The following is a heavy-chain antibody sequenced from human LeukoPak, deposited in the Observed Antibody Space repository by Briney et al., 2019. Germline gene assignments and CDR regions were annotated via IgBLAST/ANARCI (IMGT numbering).Heavy chain of an antibody. D-gene: IGHD2-2*02. CDR1: GYTFTSYY. CDR3: ARGLYCSGSSCYMGGNWFDP. Sequence: ASVKVSCKASGYTFTSYYMHWVRQAPGQGLEWMGIINPSGGSTNYAQKFQGRVTMTRDTSISTAYMELSRLRSDDTAVYYCARGLYCSGSSCYMGGNWFDPWGQGTLVTVSS. J-gene: IGHJ5*02. V-gene: IGHV1-2*02. CDR2: INPSGGST.